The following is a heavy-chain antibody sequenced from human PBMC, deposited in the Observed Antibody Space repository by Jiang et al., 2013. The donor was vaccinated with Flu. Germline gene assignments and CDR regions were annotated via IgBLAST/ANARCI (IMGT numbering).Heavy chain of an antibody. CDR3: ARGNDGDYQYYIDA. D-gene: IGHD2-8*01. CDR2: IYYTGRT. J-gene: IGHJ6*03. CDR1: GASIGRPGYW. V-gene: IGHV4-31*03. Sequence: GSGLVKPSQTLSLSCTVSGASIGRPGYWWSWIRQRPGQGLECVGYIYYTGRTYYNPSLKSRLSISQEMSENQFSLSLISVTAADTAVHYCARGNDGDYQYYIDAWGQG.